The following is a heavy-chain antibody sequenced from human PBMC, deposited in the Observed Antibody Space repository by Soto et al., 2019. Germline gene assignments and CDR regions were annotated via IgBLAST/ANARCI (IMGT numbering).Heavy chain of an antibody. V-gene: IGHV3-21*01. CDR1: GFTFSSYS. J-gene: IGHJ5*02. CDR2: ISSSSSYI. Sequence: EVQLVESGGGLVKPGGSLRLSCAASGFTFSSYSMNWVRQAPGKGLEWVSSISSSSSYIYYADSVKGRFTISRDNAKNSLYLQMNSLRAEDTAVYYCARVYSSGWYEGGVYNWFDPWGQGTLVTVSS. CDR3: ARVYSSGWYEGGVYNWFDP. D-gene: IGHD6-19*01.